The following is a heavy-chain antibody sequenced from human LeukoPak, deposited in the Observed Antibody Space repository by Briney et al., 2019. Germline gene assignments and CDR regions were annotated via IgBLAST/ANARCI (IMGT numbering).Heavy chain of an antibody. CDR2: ISGNSGRT. J-gene: IGHJ4*02. V-gene: IGHV3-23*01. Sequence: GGSLRLSCEASGFTFSNYAMSWVRQAPGKGLEWVSAISGNSGRTYSADSGKGRFTISRDNSKNTLYLQMNNLRAEDTAVYYCAKTVSSNYWSYYFESWGQGTLVTVSS. CDR3: AKTVSSNYWSYYFES. D-gene: IGHD3-22*01. CDR1: GFTFSNYA.